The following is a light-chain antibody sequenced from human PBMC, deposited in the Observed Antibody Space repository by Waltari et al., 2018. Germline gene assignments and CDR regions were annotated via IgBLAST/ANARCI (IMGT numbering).Light chain of an antibody. Sequence: QSVLTQPPSASGTPGQRVTISCSGRISDIGSNTVNWYQHLPGPAPGLLFYNITSRPHGVLARFSGSKSGTSASLAISGLQSEDEAVFYCATWDDSLKGFVFGSGTKVTVL. CDR1: ISDIGSNT. V-gene: IGLV1-44*01. J-gene: IGLJ1*01. CDR3: ATWDDSLKGFV. CDR2: NIT.